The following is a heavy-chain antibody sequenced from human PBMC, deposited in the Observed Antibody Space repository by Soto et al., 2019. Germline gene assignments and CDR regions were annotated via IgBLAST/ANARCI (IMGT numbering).Heavy chain of an antibody. CDR2: ISSDGSNK. J-gene: IGHJ6*02. V-gene: IGHV3-30*18. CDR3: AKGAPLVISVYDYVWGSYRRLGYYGMDV. D-gene: IGHD3-16*02. Sequence: QVQLVESGGGVVQPGRSLRLSCAASGFTFSSYGMHWVRQAPGKGLEWVAGISSDGSNKYYADAVKGRFTISRDNSKNTLYLQMNSLRAENTAVYYCAKGAPLVISVYDYVWGSYRRLGYYGMDVWGQGTTVTVSS. CDR1: GFTFSSYG.